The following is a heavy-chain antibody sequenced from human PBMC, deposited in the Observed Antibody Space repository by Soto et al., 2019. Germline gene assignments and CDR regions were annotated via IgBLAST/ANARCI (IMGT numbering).Heavy chain of an antibody. CDR3: GRLGPPREIDY. J-gene: IGHJ4*02. Sequence: SETLSLTCTVSGGSISSSGYNWGWFRQPPGKVRGGMAMVSYGGGTYYSPPSKSRVTISETRPKNRSSLRRRPVPAAARAVHYGGRLGPPREIDYWGQGTLVTVSS. CDR2: VSYGGGT. D-gene: IGHD3-16*01. V-gene: IGHV4-39*01. CDR1: GGSISSSGYN.